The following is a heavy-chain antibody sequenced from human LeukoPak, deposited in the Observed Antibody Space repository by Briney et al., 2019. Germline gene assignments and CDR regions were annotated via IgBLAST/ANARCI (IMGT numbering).Heavy chain of an antibody. CDR2: IYHSGST. CDR1: GGSISSYY. V-gene: IGHV4-59*12. J-gene: IGHJ4*02. CDR3: ARGYCSGGSCGYFDY. D-gene: IGHD2-15*01. Sequence: SETLSLTCTVSGGSISSYYWSWIRQPPGKGLEWIGYIYHSGSTYYNPSLKSRVTISVDRSKNQFSLKLSSVTAADTAVYYCARGYCSGGSCGYFDYWGQGTLVTVSS.